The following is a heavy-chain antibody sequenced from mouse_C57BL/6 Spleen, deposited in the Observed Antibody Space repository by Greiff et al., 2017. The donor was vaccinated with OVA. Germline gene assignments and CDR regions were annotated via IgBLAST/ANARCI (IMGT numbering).Heavy chain of an antibody. D-gene: IGHD1-1*01. J-gene: IGHJ4*01. CDR3: ARAVEEDYYAMDY. CDR1: GYSITSGYY. V-gene: IGHV3-6*01. Sequence: EVKLQESGPGLVKPSQSLSLTCSVTGYSITSGYYWNWIRQFPGNKLEWMGYISYDGSNNYNPSLKNRISITRDTSKNQFFLKLNSVTTEDTATYYCARAVEEDYYAMDYWGQGTSVTVSS. CDR2: ISYDGSN.